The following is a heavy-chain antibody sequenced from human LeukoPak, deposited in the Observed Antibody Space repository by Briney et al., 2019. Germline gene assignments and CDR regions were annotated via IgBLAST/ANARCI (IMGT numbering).Heavy chain of an antibody. CDR2: ISGSGGGT. CDR3: AKGGDGSYYSRADC. D-gene: IGHD2-15*01. J-gene: IGHJ4*02. Sequence: GGSLRLSCAASGFTFSSYAMSWVRQAPGKEPEWVSSISGSGGGTYYGDSVKGRFTISRDNSKNTLYLQMNSLRAEDTAVYYCAKGGDGSYYSRADCWGQGTLVTVSS. V-gene: IGHV3-23*01. CDR1: GFTFSSYA.